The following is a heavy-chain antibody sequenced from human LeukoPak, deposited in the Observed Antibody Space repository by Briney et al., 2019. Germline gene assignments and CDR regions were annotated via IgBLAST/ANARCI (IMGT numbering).Heavy chain of an antibody. Sequence: SETLSLTCTVSGGSISIYYWNWIRQPAGKGREWMGRTFTSGITNYNPSLKSRVTMSVDTSKNQFSLKLSSVTAADTAVYYCARVDYWYFDLWGRGTLVTVSS. J-gene: IGHJ2*01. V-gene: IGHV4-4*07. CDR2: TFTSGIT. CDR3: ARVDYWYFDL. CDR1: GGSISIYY.